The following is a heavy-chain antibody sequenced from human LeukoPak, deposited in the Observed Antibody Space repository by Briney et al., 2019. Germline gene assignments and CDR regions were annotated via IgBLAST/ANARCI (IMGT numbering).Heavy chain of an antibody. CDR1: GGSFSGYY. CDR3: ARGGRYNWKRIDY. Sequence: PSVTLSLTCAVYGGSFSGYYWSWIRQPPGKGLEWIGEINHSGSTNYNPSLKSRVTISVDTSKNQFSLKLSSVTAADTAVYYCARGGRYNWKRIDYWGQGTLVTVSS. J-gene: IGHJ4*02. CDR2: INHSGST. D-gene: IGHD1-20*01. V-gene: IGHV4-34*01.